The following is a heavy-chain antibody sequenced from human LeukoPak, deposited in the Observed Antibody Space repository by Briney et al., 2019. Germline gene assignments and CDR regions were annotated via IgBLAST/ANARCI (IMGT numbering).Heavy chain of an antibody. CDR2: IYYTGT. D-gene: IGHD7-27*01. CDR1: GGSVSDYY. Sequence: PSENLSLTCTVSGGSVSDYYWSWIRQSPGKGLEWIGYIYYTGTSYNPSLKSRVTISADTSKNQFSLNLSSVTAADTAVYYCASRKLGNDYWGQGTLVTVSS. J-gene: IGHJ4*02. CDR3: ASRKLGNDY. V-gene: IGHV4-59*02.